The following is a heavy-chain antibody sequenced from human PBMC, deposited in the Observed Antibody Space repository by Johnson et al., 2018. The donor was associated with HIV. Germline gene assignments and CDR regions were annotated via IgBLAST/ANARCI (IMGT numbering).Heavy chain of an antibody. CDR3: AKGIVVGVRAFDI. CDR1: GFTVSSNY. V-gene: IGHV3-30*18. CDR2: ISYDGSNK. Sequence: VQLVESGGGLVQPGGSLRLSCAASGFTVSSNYMSWVRQAPGKGLEWVAVISYDGSNKYYADSVKGRFTISRDNSKNTLYLQMNSLRAEDTAVYYCAKGIVVGVRAFDIWGQGTMVTVSS. J-gene: IGHJ3*02. D-gene: IGHD3-22*01.